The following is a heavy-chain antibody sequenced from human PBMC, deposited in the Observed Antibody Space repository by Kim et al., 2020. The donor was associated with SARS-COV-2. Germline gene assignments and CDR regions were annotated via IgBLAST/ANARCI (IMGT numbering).Heavy chain of an antibody. V-gene: IGHV3-53*01. Sequence: GGSLRLSCAASGFTVSSNYMSWVRQAPGKGLEWVSVIYSGGSTYYADSVKGRFTISRDNSKNTLYLQMNSLRAEDTAVYYCARMGTSYYYYGMDVWGQGTPVTVSS. J-gene: IGHJ6*02. CDR1: GFTVSSNY. CDR2: IYSGGST. CDR3: ARMGTSYYYYGMDV. D-gene: IGHD1-1*01.